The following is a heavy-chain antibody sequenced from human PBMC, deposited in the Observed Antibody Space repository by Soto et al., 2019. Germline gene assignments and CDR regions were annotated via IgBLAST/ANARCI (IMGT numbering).Heavy chain of an antibody. Sequence: QVQLQESGPGLLRPSETLSLTCTVSGDSISNYYWSWIRQSPEKGLEWIAYIYNRGTTNYNPSLTSRATISEDKSKNQFSLKLTSVTAADTALYYCARHYGSGTYPLDYWGQGTLVTVSS. D-gene: IGHD3-10*01. CDR2: IYNRGTT. J-gene: IGHJ4*02. CDR1: GDSISNYY. V-gene: IGHV4-59*08. CDR3: ARHYGSGTYPLDY.